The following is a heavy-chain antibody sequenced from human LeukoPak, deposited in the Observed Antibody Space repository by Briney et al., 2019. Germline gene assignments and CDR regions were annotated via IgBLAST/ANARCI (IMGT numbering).Heavy chain of an antibody. J-gene: IGHJ4*02. CDR3: ATDYHGSGKPMFDY. D-gene: IGHD3-10*01. V-gene: IGHV3-23*01. CDR2: ISGGGGDT. CDR1: VFTFNKYA. Sequence: GGSLRLSCAASVFTFNKYAMTWVSQAPGKGLEWVSAISGGGGDTYYADSVKGRFTISRDNSKNTLYLQMNSLRAEDTAVYYCATDYHGSGKPMFDYWGQGTLVTVSS.